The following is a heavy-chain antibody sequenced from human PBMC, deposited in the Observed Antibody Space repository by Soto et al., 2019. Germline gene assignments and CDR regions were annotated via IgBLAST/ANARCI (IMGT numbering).Heavy chain of an antibody. CDR2: IYYSGST. J-gene: IGHJ4*02. Sequence: LSLTCTVSGGSISSGGYYWSWIRQHPGKGLEWIGYIYYSGSTYYNPSLKSRVTISVDTSKNQFSLKLSSVTAADTAVYYCARSGYSGYDFDYWGQGTLVTVSS. CDR3: ARSGYSGYDFDY. D-gene: IGHD5-12*01. V-gene: IGHV4-31*03. CDR1: GGSISSGGYY.